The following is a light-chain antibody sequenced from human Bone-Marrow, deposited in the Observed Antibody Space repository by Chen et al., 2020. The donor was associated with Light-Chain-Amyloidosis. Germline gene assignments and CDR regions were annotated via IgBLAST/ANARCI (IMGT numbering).Light chain of an antibody. CDR3: QSADSSGTYEVI. Sequence: SYELTQPPSASVSQGQTARITCSGDDLPTKYAYWYQQKPGQAPVLVIHRDTERPSGISERFSGSSSGTTATLTIRGVQAEDEADYHCQSADSSGTYEVIFGGGTKLTVL. CDR2: RDT. CDR1: DLPTKY. V-gene: IGLV3-25*03. J-gene: IGLJ2*01.